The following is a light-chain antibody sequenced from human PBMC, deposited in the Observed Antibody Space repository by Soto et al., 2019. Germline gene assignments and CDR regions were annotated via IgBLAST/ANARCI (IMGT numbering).Light chain of an antibody. Sequence: EIVLTQSPATLSLSPGERATLSCRASRSVGNNLAWYQKKPGQAPGLLIYAASTRATGIPARFSGSGSGTDFTLTISSLEPEDFAVYYCQQSGSLPTAFGPGTEV. J-gene: IGKJ1*01. CDR1: RSVGNN. CDR2: AAS. CDR3: QQSGSLPTA. V-gene: IGKV3-11*01.